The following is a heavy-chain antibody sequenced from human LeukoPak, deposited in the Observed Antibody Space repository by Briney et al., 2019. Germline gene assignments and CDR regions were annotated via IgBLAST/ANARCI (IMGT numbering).Heavy chain of an antibody. CDR2: ISYDGSNK. Sequence: GGSLRLSCAASGFTFSSYAMHWVRQAPGKGLEWVAVISYDGSNKYYADSVKGRFTISRDNSKNTLYLQMNSLRAEDTAVYYCATVLSGSWYYFDYWGQGTLVTVSS. CDR3: ATVLSGSWYYFDY. V-gene: IGHV3-30*04. CDR1: GFTFSSYA. D-gene: IGHD3-22*01. J-gene: IGHJ4*02.